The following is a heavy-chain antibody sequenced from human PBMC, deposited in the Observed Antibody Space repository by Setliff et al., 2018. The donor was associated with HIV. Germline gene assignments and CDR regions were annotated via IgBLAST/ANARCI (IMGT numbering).Heavy chain of an antibody. CDR3: VRDGIIRTTRVFDY. D-gene: IGHD3-16*02. Sequence: ASVKVSCKASGYTFTSYYMHWVRQAPGQGLEWMGIINPSSGSTTYAQKFQGRVTLTTDTSTNTAYMEVRSLTSDDTAVYYCVRDGIIRTTRVFDYWGQGTLVTVSS. CDR1: GYTFTSYY. V-gene: IGHV1-46*01. J-gene: IGHJ4*02. CDR2: INPSSGST.